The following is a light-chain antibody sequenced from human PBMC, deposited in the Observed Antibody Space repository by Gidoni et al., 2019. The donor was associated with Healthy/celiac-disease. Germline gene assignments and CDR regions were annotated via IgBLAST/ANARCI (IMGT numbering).Light chain of an antibody. CDR2: GAS. Sequence: EIVLPQSPGTLSLSPGEIATLSCRASQSVSSSYLAWYQQKPGQAPRLLIYGASSRATGIPDRFSGSGSGTDFTLTISRLEPEDFAVYYCQQYGSSGFTFGPXTKVDIK. J-gene: IGKJ3*01. CDR3: QQYGSSGFT. CDR1: QSVSSSY. V-gene: IGKV3-20*01.